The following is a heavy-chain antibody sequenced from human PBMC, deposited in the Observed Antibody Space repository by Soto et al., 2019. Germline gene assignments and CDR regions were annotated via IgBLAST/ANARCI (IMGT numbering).Heavy chain of an antibody. CDR3: ARHNYGSGSTYFDY. V-gene: IGHV4-59*08. CDR1: GASISRYY. D-gene: IGHD3-10*01. Sequence: PSETLSLTCTVSGASISRYYWSWIRQSPGKGLEWIGYMYNSGSTIYNPSLKSRVTISVDTSKNQFSLKLNSMTAADTAVYYCARHNYGSGSTYFDYSGQGTLVTVSS. J-gene: IGHJ4*02. CDR2: MYNSGST.